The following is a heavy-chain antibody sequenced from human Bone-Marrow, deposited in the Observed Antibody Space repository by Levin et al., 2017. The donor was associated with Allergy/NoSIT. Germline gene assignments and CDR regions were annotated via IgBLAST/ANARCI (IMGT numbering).Heavy chain of an antibody. Sequence: GGSLRLSCAVSGFTFRSHGMHWVRQTPGKGLEWVAVISYDGSKQYYVDSVKGRFTISRDNSKNTLYLQMSSLRGEDTAVYYCVKDQRLEAASYVFDYWGQGTLVTVSS. CDR1: GFTFRSHG. D-gene: IGHD6-13*01. V-gene: IGHV3-30*18. J-gene: IGHJ4*02. CDR2: ISYDGSKQ. CDR3: VKDQRLEAASYVFDY.